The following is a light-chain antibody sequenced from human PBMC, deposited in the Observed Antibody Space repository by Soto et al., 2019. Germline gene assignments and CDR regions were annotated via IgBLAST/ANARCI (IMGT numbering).Light chain of an antibody. Sequence: QSALTQPPSASGSLGQSVTISCTGTSSDVGGYNYVSWYQQHPGKAPKLMIYEVSKRPSGVPDRFSGSKSGNTASLTVSGLQAEDEADYYCSSYAGSNNFEVFGGGTKLTVL. CDR3: SSYAGSNNFEV. V-gene: IGLV2-8*01. J-gene: IGLJ3*02. CDR1: SSDVGGYNY. CDR2: EVS.